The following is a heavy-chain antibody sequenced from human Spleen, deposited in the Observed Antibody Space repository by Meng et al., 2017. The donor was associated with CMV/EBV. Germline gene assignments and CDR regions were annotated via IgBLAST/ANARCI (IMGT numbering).Heavy chain of an antibody. V-gene: IGHV4-4*02. J-gene: IGHJ4*02. Sequence: GSLRLSCAVSGGSISSSNWWTWVRQPPGKGLEWIGEIHHSGSTYYNPSLKSRVTISVDKSKSQFSLKLSSVTAADTAVYYCARDYDSTGLNDYWGQGTLVTVSS. CDR2: IHHSGST. CDR1: GGSISSSNW. CDR3: ARDYDSTGLNDY. D-gene: IGHD3-22*01.